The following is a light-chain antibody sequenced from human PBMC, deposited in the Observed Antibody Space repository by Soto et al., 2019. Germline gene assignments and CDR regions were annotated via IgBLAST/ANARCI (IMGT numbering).Light chain of an antibody. V-gene: IGKV3-20*01. J-gene: IGKJ1*01. CDR1: QSVSTNH. CDR2: GAS. CDR3: QHYGGSST. Sequence: EVVLTQSPGTLSLSPGERAALSCRASQSVSTNHLAWYQHKPGQAPSLLIYGASTRATGIADRFSGSGSGKDFTLTISRLEPEDFAVYYCQHYGGSSTFGQGTNVDIK.